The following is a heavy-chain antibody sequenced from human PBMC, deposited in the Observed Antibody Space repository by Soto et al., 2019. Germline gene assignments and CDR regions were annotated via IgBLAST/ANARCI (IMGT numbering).Heavy chain of an antibody. CDR3: AGGRGTIVVWPRAYYYGMDV. J-gene: IGHJ6*02. CDR1: GGTFSSYA. D-gene: IGHD2-2*01. Sequence: QVQLVQSGAEVKKPGSSVKVSCKASGGTFSSYAISWVRQAPGQGLEWMGGIIPIFGTANYAQKFQGRVTITADETTSTAYMELSSLGSEDTAVYYCAGGRGTIVVWPRAYYYGMDVWGQGTTVTVSS. CDR2: IIPIFGTA. V-gene: IGHV1-69*01.